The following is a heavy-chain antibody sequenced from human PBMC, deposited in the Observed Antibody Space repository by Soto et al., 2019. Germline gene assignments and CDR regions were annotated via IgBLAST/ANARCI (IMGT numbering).Heavy chain of an antibody. CDR2: IYYRGST. CDR1: GGSISSGGYY. J-gene: IGHJ4*02. Sequence: QVQLQESGPGLVKPSQTLSLTCTVSGGSISSGGYYWSWIRKHPGKGLEWIGYIYYRGSTYYNPSLKSRVTISVDTSKNQFSLKLSSVTAADTAVYYCARTSSTTVTGFDYWGQGTLVTVSS. V-gene: IGHV4-31*03. D-gene: IGHD4-17*01. CDR3: ARTSSTTVTGFDY.